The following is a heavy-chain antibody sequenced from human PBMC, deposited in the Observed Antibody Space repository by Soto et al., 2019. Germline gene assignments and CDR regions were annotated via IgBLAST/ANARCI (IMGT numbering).Heavy chain of an antibody. V-gene: IGHV1-69*02. J-gene: IGHJ4*01. Sequence: QVQLVQSGAEVKKPGSSVKVSCKASGGSFSSFTITWVRQARGQGLEWMGRITPLLGITNYAQKFQGRVTITADKSTSTVYTELSSLRFEHTAVYYCSRGPSGPWYPIDFWGQGSLVTVSS. CDR1: GGSFSSFT. D-gene: IGHD6-19*01. CDR2: ITPLLGIT. CDR3: SRGPSGPWYPIDF.